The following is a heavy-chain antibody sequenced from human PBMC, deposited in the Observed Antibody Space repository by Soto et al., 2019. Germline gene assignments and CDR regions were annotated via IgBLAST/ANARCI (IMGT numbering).Heavy chain of an antibody. CDR3: ASGKYEADYGDSLYYFDY. J-gene: IGHJ4*02. V-gene: IGHV4-31*03. CDR2: IYYSGST. CDR1: GGSISSGGYY. D-gene: IGHD4-17*01. Sequence: QVQLQESGPGLVKPSQTLSLTCTVSGGSISSGGYYWSWIRQHPGKGLEWIGYIYYSGSTYYNPSLKSRVTISVDTSKNQFSLKLSSVTAADTAVYYCASGKYEADYGDSLYYFDYWGQGTLVTVSS.